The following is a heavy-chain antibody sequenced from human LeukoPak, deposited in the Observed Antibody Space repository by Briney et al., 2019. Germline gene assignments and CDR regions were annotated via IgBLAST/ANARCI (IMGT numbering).Heavy chain of an antibody. V-gene: IGHV4-59*01. CDR1: GGSISSYY. D-gene: IGHD3-22*01. CDR2: IYYSGST. CDR3: AVTYYDSSGCYLDY. J-gene: IGHJ4*02. Sequence: PSETLSLTCTVSGGSISSYYWSWIRQPPGKGLEWIGYIYYSGSTNYNPSLKSRVTISVDTSKNQFSLKLSSVTAADTAVYYCAVTYYDSSGCYLDYWGPGTLVTVSS.